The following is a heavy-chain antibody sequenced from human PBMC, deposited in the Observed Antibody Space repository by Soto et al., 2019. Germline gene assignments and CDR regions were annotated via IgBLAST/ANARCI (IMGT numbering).Heavy chain of an antibody. CDR3: ARARMGHFDWFYGMDV. D-gene: IGHD3-9*01. Sequence: GGSLRLSCAASGFLFSRYDMHWVRQTPRRGLEWVSSISTAGDSYYLGSVRGRFTISRENAKNSLYLHMNSLRAGDTAVYYCARARMGHFDWFYGMDVWGQGTTVTVSS. J-gene: IGHJ6*02. CDR1: GFLFSRYD. CDR2: ISTAGDS. V-gene: IGHV3-13*01.